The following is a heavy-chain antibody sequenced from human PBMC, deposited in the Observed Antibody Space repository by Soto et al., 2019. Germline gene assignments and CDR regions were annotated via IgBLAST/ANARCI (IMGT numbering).Heavy chain of an antibody. CDR1: GFTFDDYA. J-gene: IGHJ3*02. CDR3: AKGGGI. Sequence: EVQLVESGGGLVQPGRSLRLSCAASGFTFDDYAMHWVRQAPGKGLEWVSGISWKSGSIGYADSVKGRFTISRDNAKNSLYLQMNSLRAEDTALYYCAKGGGIWGQGTMVTASS. V-gene: IGHV3-9*01. D-gene: IGHD2-15*01. CDR2: ISWKSGSI.